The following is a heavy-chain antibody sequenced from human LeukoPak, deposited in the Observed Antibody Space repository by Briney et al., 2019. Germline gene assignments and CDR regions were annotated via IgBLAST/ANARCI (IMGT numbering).Heavy chain of an antibody. D-gene: IGHD2-2*01. V-gene: IGHV1-18*01. Sequence: ASVKVSCNASGYTFTSYGISWVRHAPGQRLEWMVRISAYNGNRNYAQKLQGRGTMTTDTSTSTAYMELRSLRSDDTAVYYCARYRVGYCSSTSCRYYYYGMDVWGQGTTVTVSS. CDR3: ARYRVGYCSSTSCRYYYYGMDV. CDR1: GYTFTSYG. J-gene: IGHJ6*02. CDR2: ISAYNGNR.